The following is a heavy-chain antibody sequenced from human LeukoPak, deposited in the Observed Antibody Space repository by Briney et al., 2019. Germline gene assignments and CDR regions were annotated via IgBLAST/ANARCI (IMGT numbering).Heavy chain of an antibody. CDR3: ARDRASQSWITMVRGVRYYYYGMDV. V-gene: IGHV3-30*04. CDR2: ISYDGSNK. D-gene: IGHD3-10*01. CDR1: GFTFSSYA. Sequence: GGSLRLSCAASGFTFSSYAMHWVRQAPGKGLEWVAVISYDGSNKYYADSVKGRFTISRDNSKNTLYLQMNSLRAEDTAVYYCARDRASQSWITMVRGVRYYYYGMDVWGQGTTVTVSS. J-gene: IGHJ6*02.